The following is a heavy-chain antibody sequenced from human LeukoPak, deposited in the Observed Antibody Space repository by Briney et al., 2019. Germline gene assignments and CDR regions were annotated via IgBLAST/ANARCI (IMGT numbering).Heavy chain of an antibody. CDR1: GGSISSSSYY. D-gene: IGHD4-11*01. V-gene: IGHV4-39*07. CDR3: ARYSNYVKWFDP. J-gene: IGHJ5*02. CDR2: IYYSGST. Sequence: SETLSLTCTVSGGSISSSSYYWGWIRQPPGKGLEWIGSIYYSGSTNYNPSLKSRVTISVDTSKNQFSLRLSSVTAADTAVYYCARYSNYVKWFDPWGQGTLVTVSS.